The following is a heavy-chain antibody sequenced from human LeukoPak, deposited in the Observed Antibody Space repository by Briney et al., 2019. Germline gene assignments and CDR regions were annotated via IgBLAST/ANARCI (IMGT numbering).Heavy chain of an antibody. Sequence: SETLSLTCTVSGGSISSYYWSWIRQPAGKGLEWIGRIYTSGSTNYNPSLKSRVTMSVDTSKNQFSLKLSSVTAADTAVYYCARDGDLAYYYGSGSYSPPWFDPWGKGTLVTVSS. CDR2: IYTSGST. J-gene: IGHJ5*02. D-gene: IGHD3-10*01. CDR3: ARDGDLAYYYGSGSYSPPWFDP. V-gene: IGHV4-4*07. CDR1: GGSISSYY.